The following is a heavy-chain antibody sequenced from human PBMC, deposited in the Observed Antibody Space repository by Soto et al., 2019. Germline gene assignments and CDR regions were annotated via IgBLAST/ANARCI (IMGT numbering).Heavy chain of an antibody. J-gene: IGHJ3*01. CDR1: GGSFSSYY. V-gene: IGHV4-59*01. CDR3: ARDRWEQRADAFDL. Sequence: QVQLQDSGPGLVKPSETLSLTCTVSGGSFSSYYWSWIRQPPGKGLEWIGNIYYSGGTNYNPSLKSRVTISVDTSKNQFSLKLSSVTAADTAVYYCARDRWEQRADAFDLWGQGTMVTVSS. CDR2: IYYSGGT. D-gene: IGHD1-26*01.